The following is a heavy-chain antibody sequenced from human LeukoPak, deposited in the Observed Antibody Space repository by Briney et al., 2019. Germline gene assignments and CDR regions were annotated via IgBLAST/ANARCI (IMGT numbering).Heavy chain of an antibody. CDR3: ARTDGHGDAFDI. CDR1: NGSISSYY. J-gene: IGHJ3*02. Sequence: KASETLSLPCTVSNGSISSYYWSWIRQPPGKGLEWIGYIYYSGSTNYNPSLKSRVTISVDTSKNQFSLKLSSVTAADTAVYSCARTDGHGDAFDIWGQGTTVTVSS. CDR2: IYYSGST. V-gene: IGHV4-59*08.